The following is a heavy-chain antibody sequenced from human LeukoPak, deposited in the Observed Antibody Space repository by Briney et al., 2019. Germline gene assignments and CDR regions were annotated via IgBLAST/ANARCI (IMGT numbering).Heavy chain of an antibody. D-gene: IGHD1-26*01. Sequence: SETLSLTCTVSGGSISSYYWTWIRQPPGKGLEWIGFIHYSGSTNYKPSLRSRVTMSVDTSKNQFSLKLSSVTAADTAVYYCARGVGAPSFYYYYGMDVCGQGTTVTVSS. CDR3: ARGVGAPSFYYYYGMDV. CDR1: GGSISSYY. CDR2: IHYSGST. J-gene: IGHJ6*02. V-gene: IGHV4-59*01.